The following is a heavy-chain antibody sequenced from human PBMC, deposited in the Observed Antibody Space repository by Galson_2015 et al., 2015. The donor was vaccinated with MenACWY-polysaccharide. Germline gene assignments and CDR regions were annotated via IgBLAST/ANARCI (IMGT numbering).Heavy chain of an antibody. CDR1: GYSFTTYW. V-gene: IGHV5-10-1*01. Sequence: QSGAEVKKPGESLRISCQGSGYSFTTYWISWVRQMPGKGLEWIGRIDPSDSYTNYSPSFQGHVTISTDKSISTAYLQWSSLKASDTAIYYCARGFGLSYGSGGHYNFDYWGQGTLVTVSS. J-gene: IGHJ4*02. CDR2: IDPSDSYT. CDR3: ARGFGLSYGSGGHYNFDY. D-gene: IGHD3-10*01.